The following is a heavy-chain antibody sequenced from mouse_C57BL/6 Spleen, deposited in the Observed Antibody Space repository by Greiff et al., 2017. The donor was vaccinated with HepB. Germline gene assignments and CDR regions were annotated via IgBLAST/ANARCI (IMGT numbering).Heavy chain of an antibody. CDR3: TTPLGSSYYYATDY. D-gene: IGHD1-1*01. CDR2: IDPEDGDT. Sequence: EVQLQQSGAELVRPGASVKLSCTASGFNIKDYYMHWVKQRPEQGLEWIGRIDPEDGDTEYAPKFQGKATMTADTSSNTAYLQLSSLTSEDTAVYYCTTPLGSSYYYATDYWGQGTSVTVSS. CDR1: GFNIKDYY. V-gene: IGHV14-1*01. J-gene: IGHJ4*01.